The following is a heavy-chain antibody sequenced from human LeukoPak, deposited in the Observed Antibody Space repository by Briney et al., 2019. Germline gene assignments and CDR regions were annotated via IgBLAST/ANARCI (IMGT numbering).Heavy chain of an antibody. CDR2: INHSGIT. J-gene: IGHJ5*01. V-gene: IGHV4-34*01. D-gene: IGHD3-22*01. CDR1: GGSFSGYY. Sequence: SETLSLTSAVYGGSFSGYYWSWIRQPPGKGLEWIGAINHSGITKYNPSLMRRVTIAVDTSKKQFSMKLSSVTAAGTAMYYCARGTKDYISSGYSTWGHRTLVTASS. CDR3: ARGTKDYISSGYST.